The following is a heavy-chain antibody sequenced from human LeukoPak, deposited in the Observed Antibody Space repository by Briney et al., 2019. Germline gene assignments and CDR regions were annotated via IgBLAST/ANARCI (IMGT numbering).Heavy chain of an antibody. V-gene: IGHV1-18*01. CDR3: AREGATDYYFDP. CDR1: GYSLSSNG. J-gene: IGHJ4*02. CDR2: ISDYSGNT. Sequence: EASVKVSCKASGYSLSSNGISWARQAPGQGLEWMGWISDYSGNTKYAQNFQDGVTLTTDRSTNTAYMELRSLRSDDTAVYYCAREGATDYYFDPWGQGTLVTVSS. D-gene: IGHD4-4*01.